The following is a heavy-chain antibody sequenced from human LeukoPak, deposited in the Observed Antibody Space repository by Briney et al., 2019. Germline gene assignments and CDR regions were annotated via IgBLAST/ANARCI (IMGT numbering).Heavy chain of an antibody. V-gene: IGHV3-30*04. Sequence: GRSLRLSCAASGFTFSSYAMHWVRQAPGKGLEWVAVISYDGSNKYYADSVKGRFTISRDNSKNTLYLQMNSLRAEDTAVYYCARVFCSGGSCYPPPDLNWFDPWGQGTLVTVSS. CDR2: ISYDGSNK. D-gene: IGHD2-15*01. CDR3: ARVFCSGGSCYPPPDLNWFDP. J-gene: IGHJ5*02. CDR1: GFTFSSYA.